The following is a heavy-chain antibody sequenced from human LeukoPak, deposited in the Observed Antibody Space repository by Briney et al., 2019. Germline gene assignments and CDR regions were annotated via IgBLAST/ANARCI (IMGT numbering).Heavy chain of an antibody. CDR3: ARVGRQYPTVDY. V-gene: IGHV3-21*01. D-gene: IGHD2-2*01. CDR2: ISSSSSYI. CDR1: GFTFSSYS. Sequence: GGSLRLSCAASGFTFSSYSMNWVRQAPGKGLEWVSSISSSSSYIYYADSVKGRFTISRDNAKNSLYLQMNSLRAEDTAVYYCARVGRQYPTVDYWGQGTLVTDPS. J-gene: IGHJ4*02.